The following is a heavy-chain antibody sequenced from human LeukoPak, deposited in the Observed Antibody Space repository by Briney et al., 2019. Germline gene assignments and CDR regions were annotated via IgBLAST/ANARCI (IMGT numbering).Heavy chain of an antibody. CDR2: TYYSGSA. D-gene: IGHD3-16*01. Sequence: SETLSLTCTVSRGSINSYYWSWIRQPPGKGLECLGYTYYSGSANYNPSLESRVTISVDRSKNQFSLKLSSVTAADTAVYYCARQRLLRFHPGGAFDIWGQGTMVTVSS. CDR3: ARQRLLRFHPGGAFDI. V-gene: IGHV4-59*01. J-gene: IGHJ3*02. CDR1: RGSINSYY.